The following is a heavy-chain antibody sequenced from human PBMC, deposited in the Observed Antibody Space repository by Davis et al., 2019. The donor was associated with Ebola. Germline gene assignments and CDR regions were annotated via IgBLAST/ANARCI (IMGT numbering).Heavy chain of an antibody. CDR3: ARSSLLWFGELLYSSYYYGMDV. V-gene: IGHV1-8*01. J-gene: IGHJ6*04. Sequence: ASVKVSCKASGYTFTTYTINWVRQATGQGLEWMGWMDPNSGDTGYEQKFQGRLTMTRDTAMTTAYMELSSLRSEDTAVYYCARSSLLWFGELLYSSYYYGMDVWGKGTTVTVSS. CDR1: GYTFTTYT. CDR2: MDPNSGDT. D-gene: IGHD3-10*01.